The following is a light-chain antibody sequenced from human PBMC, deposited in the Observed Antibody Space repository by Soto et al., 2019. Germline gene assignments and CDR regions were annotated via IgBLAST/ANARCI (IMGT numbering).Light chain of an antibody. CDR3: SSYTSSSTLVV. CDR1: SRDVGGYNS. J-gene: IGLJ2*01. V-gene: IGLV2-14*01. CDR2: EVS. Sequence: QSALTQAASVSGSPGQSITISCTGTSRDVGGYNSVSWYQQHPGKAPKLMIYEVSNRPSGVSNRFSGSKSGNTASLTISGLQAEDEADYYCSSYTSSSTLVVFGGGTQLTVL.